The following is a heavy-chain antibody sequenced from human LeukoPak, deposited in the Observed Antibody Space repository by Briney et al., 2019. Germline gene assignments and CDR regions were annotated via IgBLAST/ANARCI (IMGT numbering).Heavy chain of an antibody. Sequence: SETLSLTCTVSGGSISGSYWSWIRQPPGKGLEWIGYIYYSGGTSYNPSLKSRVTMSVDTSKNQFSLKLSSVTAADTAVYYCARAGSSRSNWFDPWGQGTLVTVSS. V-gene: IGHV4-59*12. CDR2: IYYSGGT. CDR1: GGSISGSY. D-gene: IGHD6-13*01. J-gene: IGHJ5*02. CDR3: ARAGSSRSNWFDP.